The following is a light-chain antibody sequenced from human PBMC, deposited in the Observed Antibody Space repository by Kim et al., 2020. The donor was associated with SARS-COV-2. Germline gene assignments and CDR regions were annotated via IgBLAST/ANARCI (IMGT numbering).Light chain of an antibody. CDR3: QHYNSDPYT. CDR2: QAS. CDR1: QNIGTY. J-gene: IGKJ2*01. Sequence: IQMTQSPSTLAASVGDRVTISCRASQNIGTYLAWYQHKPGKAPTLLVYQASSLEGGVPSRFSGSGSETEFILTIHSLQPDDFATYYCQHYNSDPYTFGQGTKLEI. V-gene: IGKV1-5*03.